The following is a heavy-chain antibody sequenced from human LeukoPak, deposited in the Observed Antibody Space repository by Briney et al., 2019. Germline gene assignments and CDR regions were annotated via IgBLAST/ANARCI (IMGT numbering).Heavy chain of an antibody. V-gene: IGHV3-48*03. CDR3: ARGGYCSGGTCYEFNAFDI. CDR2: IRGSDNTI. J-gene: IGHJ3*02. D-gene: IGHD2-15*01. Sequence: GGSLRLSCAASGFTFSSYEMNWVRQAPGKGLEWVSYIRGSDNTIHYADSVKGRFTISRDNAKNSLYLQMNSLRAEDTAVYYCARGGYCSGGTCYEFNAFDIWGQGTMVTVSS. CDR1: GFTFSSYE.